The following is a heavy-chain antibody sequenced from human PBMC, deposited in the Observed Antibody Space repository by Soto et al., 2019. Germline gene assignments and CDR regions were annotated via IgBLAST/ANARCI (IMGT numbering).Heavy chain of an antibody. J-gene: IGHJ4*02. V-gene: IGHV3-30-3*01. CDR2: ISYDGSNK. D-gene: IGHD5-12*01. Sequence: VQLVESGGGVVQPGRSLRLSCAASGFTFSSYAMHWVRQAPGKGLEWVAVISYDGSNKYYADSVKGRFTISRDNSKNTLYLQMNSLRAEDTAVYYCARDPGRDGYNYSFDYWGQGTLVTVSS. CDR1: GFTFSSYA. CDR3: ARDPGRDGYNYSFDY.